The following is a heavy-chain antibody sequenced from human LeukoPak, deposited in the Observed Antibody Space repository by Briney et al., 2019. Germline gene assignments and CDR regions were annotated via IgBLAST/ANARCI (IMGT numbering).Heavy chain of an antibody. CDR2: IIPIFGTA. V-gene: IGHV1-69*01. Sequence: SVTVSCTASGGTFSIYAISWVRQAPGQGLEWKGGIIPIFGTANYAQKFQGRVTITADESTSTAYMELSSLRSEDTAVYYCAREGRSIMYCTNGVCYTDPLYYYGMDVWGQGTTVTVSS. CDR3: AREGRSIMYCTNGVCYTDPLYYYGMDV. D-gene: IGHD2-8*01. CDR1: GGTFSIYA. J-gene: IGHJ6*02.